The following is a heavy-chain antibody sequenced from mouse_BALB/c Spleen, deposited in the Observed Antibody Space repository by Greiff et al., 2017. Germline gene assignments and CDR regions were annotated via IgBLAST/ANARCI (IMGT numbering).Heavy chain of an antibody. Sequence: EVQLQESGPGLVKPSQSLSLTCTVTGYSITSDYAWNWIRQFPGNKLEWMGYISYSGSTSYNPSLKSRISITRDTSKNQFFLRLNSVTTEDTATYYCARYYDYYAMDYWGQGTSVTVSS. CDR3: ARYYDYYAMDY. V-gene: IGHV3-2*02. D-gene: IGHD1-1*01. CDR2: ISYSGST. J-gene: IGHJ4*01. CDR1: GYSITSDYA.